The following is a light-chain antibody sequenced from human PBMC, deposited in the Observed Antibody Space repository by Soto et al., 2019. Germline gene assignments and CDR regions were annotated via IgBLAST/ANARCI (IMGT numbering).Light chain of an antibody. Sequence: EVVLTQSPGTLYLSPGERATLSFRASQSVSNNYLALYQQKPGQAPRLLIYGASNRATGIPDRFSGSGSGTDFTLTISRLEPEDFAVYYCQQYGSSGTFGQGTKVDIK. V-gene: IGKV3-20*01. CDR2: GAS. CDR1: QSVSNNY. CDR3: QQYGSSGT. J-gene: IGKJ1*01.